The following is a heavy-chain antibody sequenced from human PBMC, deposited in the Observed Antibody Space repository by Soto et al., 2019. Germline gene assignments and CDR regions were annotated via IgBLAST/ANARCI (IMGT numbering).Heavy chain of an antibody. CDR1: GFTFSSYA. V-gene: IGHV3-23*01. J-gene: IGHJ3*02. Sequence: GGSLRLSCAASGFTFSSYAMSWVRQAPGKGLEWVSAISGSGGSTYYADSVKGRFTISRDNSKNTLYLQMNSLRAEDTAVYYCAKDITMVRGVIRSVLGFAFDIWGQGTMVTVSS. CDR3: AKDITMVRGVIRSVLGFAFDI. CDR2: ISGSGGST. D-gene: IGHD3-10*01.